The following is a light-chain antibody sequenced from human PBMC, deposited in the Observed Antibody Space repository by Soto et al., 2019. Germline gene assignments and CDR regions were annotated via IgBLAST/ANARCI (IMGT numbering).Light chain of an antibody. CDR1: QYISDF. J-gene: IGKJ1*01. CDR2: AAS. CDR3: QQYKSYWT. V-gene: IGKV1-16*01. Sequence: DIHMTQSPSSLSASVGHIFTITCRASQYISDFLNWYKQKPGKAPVILIYAASTLQNGVPSSLSGSGSGTEFTLTISSMKPDDFATYYCQQYKSYWTLGQGTKVDI.